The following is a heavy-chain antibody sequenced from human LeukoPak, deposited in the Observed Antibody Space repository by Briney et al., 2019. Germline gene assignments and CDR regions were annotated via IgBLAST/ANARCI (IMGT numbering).Heavy chain of an antibody. CDR3: ARARLYSSSCNFDY. D-gene: IGHD6-6*01. J-gene: IGHJ4*02. V-gene: IGHV4-59*01. CDR2: IYYSGST. CDR1: GGSISSYY. Sequence: SETLSLTCTVSGGSISSYYWSWIRQPPGKGLEWIGYIYYSGSTYYNPSLKSRVTISVDTSKNQFSLKLSSVTAADTAVYYCARARLYSSSCNFDYWGQGTLVTVSS.